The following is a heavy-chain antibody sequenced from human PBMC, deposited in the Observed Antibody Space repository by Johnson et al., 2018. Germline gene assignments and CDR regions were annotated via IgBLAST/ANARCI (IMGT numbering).Heavy chain of an antibody. CDR2: IYSDGNT. Sequence: EVQLVESGGGLIQPGGSLRLSCAASGFIVSSNYMNWVRQAPGKGLEWVSVIYSDGNTYYADSVKGRFTISRDNSKNTLYLQMNSLRAEDTAVYYCARDQGGYDGHYYYGMDVWGQGTTVTVSS. J-gene: IGHJ6*02. CDR3: ARDQGGYDGHYYYGMDV. V-gene: IGHV3-53*01. CDR1: GFIVSSNY. D-gene: IGHD5-12*01.